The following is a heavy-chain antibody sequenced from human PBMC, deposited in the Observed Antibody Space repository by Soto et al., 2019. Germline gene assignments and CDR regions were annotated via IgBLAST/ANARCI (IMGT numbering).Heavy chain of an antibody. D-gene: IGHD3-3*01. V-gene: IGHV4-59*01. Sequence: SETLSLTCTVSGGSISSYYWSWIRQPPGKGLEWIGYIYYSGSTNYNPSLKSRVTISVDTSKNQFSLKLSSVTAADTAVYYCARDTYDFWSGYSNNWFDPWGQGTLVTVSS. J-gene: IGHJ5*02. CDR2: IYYSGST. CDR3: ARDTYDFWSGYSNNWFDP. CDR1: GGSISSYY.